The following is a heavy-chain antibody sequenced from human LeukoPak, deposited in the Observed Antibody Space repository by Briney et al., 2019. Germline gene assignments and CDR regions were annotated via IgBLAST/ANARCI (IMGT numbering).Heavy chain of an antibody. Sequence: SETLSLTCAVYDGSFSGYYWSWIRQPPGKGLEWIGEINHSGSTNYNPSLKSRVTISVDTSKNQFSLKLSSVTAADTAVYYCASRAYCSGGSCYYFDYWGQGTTVTVSS. CDR1: DGSFSGYY. J-gene: IGHJ4*03. V-gene: IGHV4-34*01. CDR2: INHSGST. CDR3: ASRAYCSGGSCYYFDY. D-gene: IGHD2-15*01.